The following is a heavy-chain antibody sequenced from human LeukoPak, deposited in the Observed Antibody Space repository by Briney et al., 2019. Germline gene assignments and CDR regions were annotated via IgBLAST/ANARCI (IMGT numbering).Heavy chain of an antibody. Sequence: PGGSLRLSCAASGFTFSSYSMNWVRQAPGKGLEWVSYISSSSSTIHYADSVKGRFTISRDNAKNSLYLQMNSLRAEDTAVYYCARDGVSGMDVWGQGTTVTVSS. CDR3: ARDGVSGMDV. V-gene: IGHV3-48*04. J-gene: IGHJ6*02. CDR2: ISSSSSTI. D-gene: IGHD6-13*01. CDR1: GFTFSSYS.